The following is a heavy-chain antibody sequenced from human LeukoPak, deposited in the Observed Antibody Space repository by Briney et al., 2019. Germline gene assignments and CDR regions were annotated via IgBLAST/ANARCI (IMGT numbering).Heavy chain of an antibody. CDR2: IIPILGIA. V-gene: IGHV1-69*04. Sequence: ASVKVSCKASGYTFTNYGISWVRQAPGQGLEWMGRIIPILGIANYAQKFQGRVKITADKSTNTAYMELSSLRSEDTAVYYCAREVVQLERRAWDYWGQGTLVTVSS. J-gene: IGHJ4*02. CDR3: AREVVQLERRAWDY. D-gene: IGHD1-1*01. CDR1: GYTFTNYG.